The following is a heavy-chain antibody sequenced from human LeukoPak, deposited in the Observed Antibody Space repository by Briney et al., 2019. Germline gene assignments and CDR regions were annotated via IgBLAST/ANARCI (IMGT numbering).Heavy chain of an antibody. CDR3: ARAPPYGANSGAFDI. D-gene: IGHD4-23*01. V-gene: IGHV4-39*07. CDR2: IYYSGST. Sequence: SETLSLTCTVSGGSIRSSSYYWGWICQPPGKGVEGIGSIYYSGSTYYNPSLKSRVTISVDTSKNQFSLKLNSVTAADTAVYYCARAPPYGANSGAFDIWGQGTMVTVSS. CDR1: GGSIRSSSYY. J-gene: IGHJ3*02.